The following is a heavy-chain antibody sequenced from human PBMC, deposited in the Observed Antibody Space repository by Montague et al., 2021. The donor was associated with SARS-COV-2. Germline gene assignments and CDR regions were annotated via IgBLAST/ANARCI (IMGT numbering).Heavy chain of an antibody. CDR3: ARRGGGEVFARFMYWYFDV. CDR2: IYYSGSVTT. V-gene: IGHV4-59*13. D-gene: IGHD2-21*01. CDR1: GGSINNYY. Sequence: SETLSLTCSVSGGSINNYYWGWVRRSPGKGLEWIGYIYYSGSVTTSYNPSLKSRVSISVGTSENQFSLKLTSVTAADTAVYYCARRGGGEVFARFMYWYFDVWSGGSLVTVSS. J-gene: IGHJ2*01.